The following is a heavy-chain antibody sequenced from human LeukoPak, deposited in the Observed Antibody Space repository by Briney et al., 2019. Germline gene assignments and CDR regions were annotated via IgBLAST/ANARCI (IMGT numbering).Heavy chain of an antibody. D-gene: IGHD3-3*01. CDR2: IYSGGST. J-gene: IGHJ5*02. Sequence: GGSLRLSCAVSGATVSSNYMSWVRQAPGKGLEWVSVIYSGGSTFYADSVKGRFTISRDISKNTLCLQMNSLRVDDTAVYYCARDFSGTWGQGTLVTVSS. V-gene: IGHV3-53*01. CDR3: ARDFSGT. CDR1: GATVSSNY.